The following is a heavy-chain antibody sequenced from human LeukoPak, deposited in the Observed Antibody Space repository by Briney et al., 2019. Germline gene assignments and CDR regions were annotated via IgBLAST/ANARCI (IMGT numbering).Heavy chain of an antibody. V-gene: IGHV1-2*04. Sequence: GASVKVSCKASGYTFTGYYMHWVRQAPGQGLEWMGWINPNSGGTNYAQKFQGWVTMTRDTSISTAYMELSSLRSEDTAMYYCARGRLNGNVDFWGQGTLVTVSS. D-gene: IGHD1-20*01. CDR1: GYTFTGYY. CDR3: ARGRLNGNVDF. CDR2: INPNSGGT. J-gene: IGHJ4*02.